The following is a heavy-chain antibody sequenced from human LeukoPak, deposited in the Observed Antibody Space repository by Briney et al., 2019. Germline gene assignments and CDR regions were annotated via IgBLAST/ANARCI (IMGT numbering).Heavy chain of an antibody. CDR3: ARDDRYSYGYSQSGHFDY. Sequence: GGSLRLSCAASGFTFSSYSMNWVRQAPGKGLEWVSSISSTSNYIYYADSMKGRFTISRDNAKTSLYLQMNSLRAEDTAVYYCARDDRYSYGYSQSGHFDYWGQGILVTVSS. CDR2: ISSTSNYI. V-gene: IGHV3-21*01. J-gene: IGHJ4*02. D-gene: IGHD5-18*01. CDR1: GFTFSSYS.